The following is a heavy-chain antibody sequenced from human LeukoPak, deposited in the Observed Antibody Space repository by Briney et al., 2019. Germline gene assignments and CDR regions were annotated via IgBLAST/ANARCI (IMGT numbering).Heavy chain of an antibody. CDR3: AKKKSYSGYAPPFDY. J-gene: IGHJ4*02. CDR2: ISGSGGST. D-gene: IGHD5-12*01. CDR1: GFTFSSYA. Sequence: GGSLRLSCAASGFTFSSYAMSWVRQAPGKRLEWVSAISGSGGSTYYADSVKGRFTISRDNSKNTLYLQMNSLRAEDTAVYYCAKKKSYSGYAPPFDYWGQGTLVTVSS. V-gene: IGHV3-23*01.